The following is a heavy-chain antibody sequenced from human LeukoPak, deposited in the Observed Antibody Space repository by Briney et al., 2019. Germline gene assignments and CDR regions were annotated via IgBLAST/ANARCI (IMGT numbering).Heavy chain of an antibody. J-gene: IGHJ4*02. CDR1: GYTFTSHG. CDR3: ARDNDSRDPPHFDY. V-gene: IGHV1-18*01. Sequence: ASVKVSCKASGYTFTSHGISWVRQAPGQGLEWMGWINAYIGNTNYAQKLQGRVTMTTDTSTSTAYMELRSLRSDDTAVYYCARDNDSRDPPHFDYWGQGTLVTVSS. CDR2: INAYIGNT. D-gene: IGHD3-16*01.